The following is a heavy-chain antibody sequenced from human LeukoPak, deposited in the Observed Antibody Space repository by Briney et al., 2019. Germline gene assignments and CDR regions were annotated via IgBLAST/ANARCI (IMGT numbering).Heavy chain of an antibody. CDR2: IWYDGSNK. Sequence: GRSLRLSCAASGFTFSSYGMHWVRQAPGKGLGWVAVIWYDGSNKYYADSVKGRFTISRDNSKNTLYLQMNSLRAEDTAVYYCARGGIQLWRRYYFDYWGQGTLVTVSS. CDR1: GFTFSSYG. V-gene: IGHV3-33*01. D-gene: IGHD5-18*01. J-gene: IGHJ4*02. CDR3: ARGGIQLWRRYYFDY.